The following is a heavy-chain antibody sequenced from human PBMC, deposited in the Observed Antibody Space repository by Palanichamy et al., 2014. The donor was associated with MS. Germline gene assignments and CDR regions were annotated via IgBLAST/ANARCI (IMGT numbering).Heavy chain of an antibody. CDR3: AGTTRWLDFDY. J-gene: IGHJ4*02. CDR1: GGSVSNYY. CDR2: IYYSGST. D-gene: IGHD6-19*01. V-gene: IGHV4-59*02. Sequence: QVQLQESGPGLVKPSETLSLTCTASGGSVSNYYWSWIRLPPGKGLEWIAYIYYSGSTNYNPSLKSRVTISLDTSKNHFSLKLSSVTAADTAVYYCAGTTRWLDFDYWGQGTLVTVSS.